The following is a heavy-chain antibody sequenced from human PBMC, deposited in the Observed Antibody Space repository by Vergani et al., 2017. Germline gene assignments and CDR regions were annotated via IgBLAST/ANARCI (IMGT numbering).Heavy chain of an antibody. CDR3: ARDRDLYCRSTTSGHNWFDP. V-gene: IGHV4-59*01. CDR1: GGSISSYY. Sequence: QVQLQESGPGLVKPSETLSLTCTVSGGSISSYYWSWFRQPPGKGLEWIGYVYYTGSTTYNPSLKSRVTISVDTSNNQFSLRMTSLTAADTAIYYCARDRDLYCRSTTSGHNWFDPWGQGSLVTVSS. CDR2: VYYTGST. D-gene: IGHD2/OR15-2a*01. J-gene: IGHJ5*02.